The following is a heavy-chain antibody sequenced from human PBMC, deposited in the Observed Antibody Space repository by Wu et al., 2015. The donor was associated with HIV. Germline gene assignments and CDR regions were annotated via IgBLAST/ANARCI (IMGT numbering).Heavy chain of an antibody. CDR3: ARKFNSXLVGTVYQTTNGMDVS. CDR1: GYSFTTHG. Sequence: QVQLVQSGAEVKKPGASVKVSCKASGYSFTTHGISWVRQAPGQGLEWMGWISTYNFKTTMHRNSRAEVQHDQQTISTSTVYMELRSLRFLTTTAIYYCARKFNSXLVGTVYQTTNGMDVSGAKGPRS. J-gene: IGHJ6*02. D-gene: IGHD6-6*01. CDR2: ISTYNFKT. V-gene: IGHV1-18*01.